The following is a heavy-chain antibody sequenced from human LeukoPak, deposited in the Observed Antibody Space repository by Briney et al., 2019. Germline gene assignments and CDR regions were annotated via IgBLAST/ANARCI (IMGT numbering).Heavy chain of an antibody. Sequence: GGSLRLSCAASGFTFSSYSMNWVRQAPGKGLEWVSSISSSSSYICYADSVKGRFTISRDNAKNSLYLQMNSLRAEDTAVYYCARRGEWELLETYFDYWGQGTLVTVSS. CDR2: ISSSSSYI. J-gene: IGHJ4*02. CDR1: GFTFSSYS. CDR3: ARRGEWELLETYFDY. V-gene: IGHV3-21*01. D-gene: IGHD1-26*01.